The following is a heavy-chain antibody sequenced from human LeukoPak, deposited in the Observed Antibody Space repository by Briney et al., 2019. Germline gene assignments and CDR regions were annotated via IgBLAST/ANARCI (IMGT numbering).Heavy chain of an antibody. CDR3: ARNYHYDSSGYSDY. CDR2: IWYDGSNQ. J-gene: IGHJ4*02. D-gene: IGHD3-22*01. V-gene: IGHV3-33*01. Sequence: GGSLRLSCAASGFTFSSYGMHWVRQAPGKGLEWVANIWYDGSNQLYADSVKGRFTISRDNSKNTLYLQMNSLRVEGTAVYYCARNYHYDSSGYSDYWGQGTLVTVSS. CDR1: GFTFSSYG.